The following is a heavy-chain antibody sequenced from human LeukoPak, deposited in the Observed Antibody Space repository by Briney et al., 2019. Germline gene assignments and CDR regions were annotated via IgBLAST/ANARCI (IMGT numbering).Heavy chain of an antibody. D-gene: IGHD6-19*01. J-gene: IGHJ3*02. V-gene: IGHV4-4*07. Sequence: PSETLSLTCTVSGGSISSYYWTWIRQPAGKGLEWIGRIYTSGSTNYNPSLKSRVTMSVDTSKNQFSLKLSSVTAADTAVYYCAVTYSSGWYGAFDIWGQGTMVTVSS. CDR1: GGSISSYY. CDR3: AVTYSSGWYGAFDI. CDR2: IYTSGST.